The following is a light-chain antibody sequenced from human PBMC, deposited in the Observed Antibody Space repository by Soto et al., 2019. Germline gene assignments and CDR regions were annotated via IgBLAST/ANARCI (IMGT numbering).Light chain of an antibody. J-gene: IGKJ1*01. V-gene: IGKV4-1*01. CDR1: QSVLYSSNNKNY. Sequence: DIVMTQSPDSLAVSLGERATINCKSSQSVLYSSNNKNYLAWYQQKPGQPPKLLIYWASTRESGVPDRFSDSGSGTDYTLTISSHQAEDVSVYYCQQYYSTPLAFGQGTKVEIK. CDR2: WAS. CDR3: QQYYSTPLA.